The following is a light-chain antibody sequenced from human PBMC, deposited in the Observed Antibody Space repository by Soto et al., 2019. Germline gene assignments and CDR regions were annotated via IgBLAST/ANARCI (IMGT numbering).Light chain of an antibody. V-gene: IGLV2-23*02. Sequence: QSALTQPASVSGSPGQSITISCTGTSSDVGSYNLVSWYQQHPNKAPKLIIYEVTKRPSGVSNRFSGSKSGNTASLTISGLQAEDEADYYCSSFASNVIFGGGTQLTVL. J-gene: IGLJ7*01. CDR2: EVT. CDR3: SSFASNVI. CDR1: SSDVGSYNL.